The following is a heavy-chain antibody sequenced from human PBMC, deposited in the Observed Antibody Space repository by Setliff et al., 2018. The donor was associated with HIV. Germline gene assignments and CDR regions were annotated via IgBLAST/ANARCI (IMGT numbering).Heavy chain of an antibody. CDR1: GGSIRSYY. Sequence: LSLTCIVSGGSIRSYYWSWIRQPPGKGLEWIGYIYYSGTTNYNPSLKSRVTISVETSKNQFSLKLSSVAAADTAVYYCARSDSGAVAVDYYYYYMDVWGKGTTVTVSS. CDR3: ARSDSGAVAVDYYYYYMDV. V-gene: IGHV4-59*01. D-gene: IGHD6-19*01. CDR2: IYYSGTT. J-gene: IGHJ6*03.